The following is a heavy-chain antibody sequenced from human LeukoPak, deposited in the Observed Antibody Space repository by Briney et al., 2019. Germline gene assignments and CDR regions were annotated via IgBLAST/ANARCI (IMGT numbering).Heavy chain of an antibody. Sequence: GASVKVSCKASGYTFTSYGISWVRQAPGQGLEWMGWISAYNGNTNYAQKLQGRVTMTTDTSTSTAYMELRSLRSDDTAVYYCARVRLLEWLCAWFDPWGQGTLVTVSS. CDR3: ARVRLLEWLCAWFDP. D-gene: IGHD3-3*01. V-gene: IGHV1-18*01. CDR1: GYTFTSYG. CDR2: ISAYNGNT. J-gene: IGHJ5*02.